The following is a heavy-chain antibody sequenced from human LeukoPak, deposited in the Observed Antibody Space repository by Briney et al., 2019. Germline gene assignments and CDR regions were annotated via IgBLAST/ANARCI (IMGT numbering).Heavy chain of an antibody. V-gene: IGHV1-69*13. J-gene: IGHJ3*02. CDR3: ANWIRRISGNYHDAFDI. Sequence: ASVKVSCKTSGGTFSNSAISWVRQAPGQGLEWMGGIIPIFGTSNYAQKFQGRVTITADESTSTAYMELSSLRSEDTAVYYCANWIRRISGNYHDAFDIWGQGTVVSV. CDR2: IIPIFGTS. D-gene: IGHD1-26*01. CDR1: GGTFSNSA.